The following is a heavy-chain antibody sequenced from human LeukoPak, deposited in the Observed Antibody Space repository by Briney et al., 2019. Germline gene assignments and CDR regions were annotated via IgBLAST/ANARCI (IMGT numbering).Heavy chain of an antibody. CDR2: ISSSGSYI. D-gene: IGHD6-19*01. CDR1: GFTFSSYS. Sequence: PGGSLRLSCAASGFTFSSYSMNWVRQAPGKGREWVSSISSSGSYIYYADSVRGRITISRDNAENSLYPQIKSLRAEDAAVYYCARGRGIAVAATVYYFDYWGQGTLVTVSS. J-gene: IGHJ4*02. CDR3: ARGRGIAVAATVYYFDY. V-gene: IGHV3-21*01.